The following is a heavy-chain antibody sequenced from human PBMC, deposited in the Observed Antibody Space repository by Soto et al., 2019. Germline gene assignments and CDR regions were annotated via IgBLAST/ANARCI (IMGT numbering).Heavy chain of an antibody. CDR1: GFTFSDYS. CDR2: ISSSSSYI. Sequence: GGSLRLSCAASGFTFSDYSMNWVRRAPGKGLEWVSSISSSSSYIYYADSVKGRFTISRDNAKNSLYLQMNSLRGEDTAIYYCARVIGIAAAPLDYWGQGTLVTVSS. V-gene: IGHV3-21*01. J-gene: IGHJ4*02. D-gene: IGHD6-13*01. CDR3: ARVIGIAAAPLDY.